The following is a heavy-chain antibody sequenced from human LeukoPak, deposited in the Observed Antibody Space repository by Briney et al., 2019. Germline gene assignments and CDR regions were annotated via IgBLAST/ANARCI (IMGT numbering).Heavy chain of an antibody. J-gene: IGHJ6*02. CDR2: ISYDGSNK. CDR3: ARGHTTSYYYDSSGRYGMDV. CDR1: GFTFSSYA. Sequence: GKSLRLSCAASGFTFSSYAMHWVRQAPGKGLEWVAVISYDGSNKYYADSVKGRFTISRDNSKNPLYLQMNSLRAEDTAVYYCARGHTTSYYYDSSGRYGMDVWGQGTTVTVSS. D-gene: IGHD3-22*01. V-gene: IGHV3-30-3*01.